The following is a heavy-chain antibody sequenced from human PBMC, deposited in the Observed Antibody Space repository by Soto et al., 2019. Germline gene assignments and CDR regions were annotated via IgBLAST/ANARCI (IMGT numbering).Heavy chain of an antibody. Sequence: SGESLKISCKGSGYTFTPYWIGWVRQMPGKGLEWMGVIYPGDSDTIYSPSFQGQVTLSADKSISTAYLQWRSLQASDTAMYYCVRRPGCSTTTCYRELDYWGQGTLVTVSS. CDR1: GYTFTPYW. V-gene: IGHV5-51*01. J-gene: IGHJ4*02. CDR3: VRRPGCSTTTCYRELDY. CDR2: IYPGDSDT. D-gene: IGHD2-2*01.